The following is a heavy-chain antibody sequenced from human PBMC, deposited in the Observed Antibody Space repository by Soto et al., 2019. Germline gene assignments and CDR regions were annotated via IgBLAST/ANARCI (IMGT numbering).Heavy chain of an antibody. Sequence: PSETLSLTCAVYGGSFSGYYWSWIRQPPGKGLEWIGEINHSGSTNYTPSLKSRVTISVDTSKNQFSLKLSSVTAADTAVYYCARIYDFWGGSHGAFDIWGQGTMVTVS. CDR2: INHSGST. D-gene: IGHD3-3*01. CDR1: GGSFSGYY. CDR3: ARIYDFWGGSHGAFDI. V-gene: IGHV4-34*01. J-gene: IGHJ3*02.